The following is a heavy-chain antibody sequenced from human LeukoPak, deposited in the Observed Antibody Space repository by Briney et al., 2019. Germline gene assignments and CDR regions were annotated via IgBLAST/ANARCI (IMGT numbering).Heavy chain of an antibody. CDR1: GFTFSSYG. J-gene: IGHJ4*02. D-gene: IGHD3-16*02. V-gene: IGHV3-30*02. CDR3: AKVPYDYVWGSYRYTPSY. CDR2: IRYDGSNK. Sequence: PGGSLRLSCAASGFTFSSYGMHWVRQAPGKGVEWGAFIRYDGSNKYYAYSVKRRFTLSRDNSNNTLYLQMNSLRAEDTAVYYCAKVPYDYVWGSYRYTPSYWSQGTLVTVSS.